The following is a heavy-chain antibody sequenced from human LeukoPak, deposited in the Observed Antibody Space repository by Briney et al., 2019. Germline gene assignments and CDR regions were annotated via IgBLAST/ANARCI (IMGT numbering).Heavy chain of an antibody. V-gene: IGHV3-23*01. CDR1: GFTFSSYW. CDR2: ISGSGGST. D-gene: IGHD2-15*01. Sequence: GGSLRLSCAASGFTFSSYWMSWVRQAPGKGLEWVSAISGSGGSTYYADSVKGRFTISRDNSKNTLYLQMNSLRAEDTAVYYCAKAVALRGYFDYWGQGTLVTVSS. CDR3: AKAVALRGYFDY. J-gene: IGHJ4*02.